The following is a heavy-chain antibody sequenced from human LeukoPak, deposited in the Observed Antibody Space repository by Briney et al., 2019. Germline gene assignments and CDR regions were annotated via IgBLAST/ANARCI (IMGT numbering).Heavy chain of an antibody. D-gene: IGHD2-2*01. CDR1: GFTFSSYA. Sequence: PGGSLRLSCAASGFTFSSYAMSWIRQAPGRGLEWVSAISGSGGSTYYADSVKGRFTISRDNSKNTLYLQMNSLRAEDTAVYYCAKDSDIVVVLVDYWGQGTLVTVSS. CDR2: ISGSGGST. CDR3: AKDSDIVVVLVDY. J-gene: IGHJ4*02. V-gene: IGHV3-23*01.